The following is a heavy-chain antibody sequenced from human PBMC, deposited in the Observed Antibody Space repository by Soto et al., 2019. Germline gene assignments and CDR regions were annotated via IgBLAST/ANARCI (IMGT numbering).Heavy chain of an antibody. CDR2: IYYSGST. CDR3: ARCKNEYSSSWPMDV. Sequence: SETLSLTCTVSGGSISSGGYYWSWIRQHPGKGLEWIGYIYYSGSTYYNPSLKSRVTLSVDTSKNQFSLKLSSVTAAETAVYYCARCKNEYSSSWPMDVWGQGTTVTVSS. CDR1: GGSISSGGYY. V-gene: IGHV4-31*03. J-gene: IGHJ6*02. D-gene: IGHD6-6*01.